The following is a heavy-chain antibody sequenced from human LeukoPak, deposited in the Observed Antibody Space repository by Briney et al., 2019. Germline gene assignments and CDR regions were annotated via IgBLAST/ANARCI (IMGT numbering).Heavy chain of an antibody. CDR1: GFIFSSHW. J-gene: IGHJ4*02. CDR2: IKEDGSEK. D-gene: IGHD5-24*01. Sequence: GGSLRLSCAASGFIFSSHWMSWVRQAPGKGLEWVANIKEDGSEKYSVDSVKGRFTISRDNAKNSLYLQMNSLRAEDTAEYYCARLRDIDYWGQGTLVTVSS. CDR3: ARLRDIDY. V-gene: IGHV3-7*01.